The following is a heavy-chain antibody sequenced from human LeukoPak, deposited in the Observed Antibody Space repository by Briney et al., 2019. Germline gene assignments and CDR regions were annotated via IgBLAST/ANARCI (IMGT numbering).Heavy chain of an antibody. Sequence: PGRSLRLSCAASGFTFSSYAMHWVRQAPGKGLEWVAVISYDGSNKYYADSVKGRFTISRDNSKNTLYLQMNSLRAEDTAVYYCARDRGGSSWLHYDYWGQGTLVTVSS. CDR3: ARDRGGSSWLHYDY. V-gene: IGHV3-30-3*01. J-gene: IGHJ4*02. CDR1: GFTFSSYA. D-gene: IGHD6-13*01. CDR2: ISYDGSNK.